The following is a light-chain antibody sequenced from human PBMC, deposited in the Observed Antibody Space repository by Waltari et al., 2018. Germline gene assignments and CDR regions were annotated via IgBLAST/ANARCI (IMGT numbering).Light chain of an antibody. V-gene: IGLV1-40*01. CDR3: QSYDTSLSVV. CDR2: GTS. Sequence: SVLTQPPSVSVAPGQRVPFSCTGSGSNLAAGSSLPWYQQHPGKAPKPLNYGTSTRPPGVPDRFFGSQSGTSASLAITALQAEDEAEYYCQSYDTSLSVVFGGGTKLTVL. CDR1: GSNLAAGSS. J-gene: IGLJ2*01.